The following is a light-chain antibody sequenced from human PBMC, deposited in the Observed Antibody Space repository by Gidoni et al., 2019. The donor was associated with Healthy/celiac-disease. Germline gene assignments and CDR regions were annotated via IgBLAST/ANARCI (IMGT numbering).Light chain of an antibody. Sequence: SYVLPQPPSVSVAPGQKARITCGGNNIGSQSVHWYQQKPGQAPLLVVYDDSDRPSGIPERFSGSNSGNTATLTISRVEAGDEADYYCQVWDSSSDHHWVFGGGTKLTVL. J-gene: IGLJ3*02. CDR1: NIGSQS. CDR3: QVWDSSSDHHWV. V-gene: IGLV3-21*02. CDR2: DDS.